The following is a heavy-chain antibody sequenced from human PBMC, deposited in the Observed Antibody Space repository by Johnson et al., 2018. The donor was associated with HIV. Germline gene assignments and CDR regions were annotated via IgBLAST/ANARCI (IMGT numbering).Heavy chain of an antibody. J-gene: IGHJ3*02. CDR3: ARAVARGQWLANGYI. V-gene: IGHV3-30*02. Sequence: VQLVESGGGVVQPGGSLRLSCAASGFIFSTYGMHWVRQAPGKGLEWVAFIRYDGNNKYYADFVKGRFTISRDSSKNTLYLQMNSLRAEDTAVYYCARAVARGQWLANGYIWGQGTMVTVSS. CDR1: GFIFSTYG. CDR2: IRYDGNNK. D-gene: IGHD6-19*01.